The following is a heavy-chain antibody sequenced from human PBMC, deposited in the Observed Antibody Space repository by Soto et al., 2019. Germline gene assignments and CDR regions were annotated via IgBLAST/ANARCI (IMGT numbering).Heavy chain of an antibody. CDR2: IYYRGST. CDR3: ARDRDYDYVWGSYRYFDY. V-gene: IGHV4-31*03. J-gene: IGHJ4*02. CDR1: GGSISSGGYY. Sequence: QVQLQESGPGLVTPSQTLSLTCTVSGGSISSGGYYWSWIRQHQEKGLEWIGYIYYRGSTYYNPSLKSRVTISVDTAKNQFSLKLSSVTAADTAVYYCARDRDYDYVWGSYRYFDYWGQGTLVTVSS. D-gene: IGHD3-16*02.